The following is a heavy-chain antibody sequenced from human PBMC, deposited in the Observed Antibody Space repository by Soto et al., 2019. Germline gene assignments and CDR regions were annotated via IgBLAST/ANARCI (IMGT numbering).Heavy chain of an antibody. CDR1: GFTFSSYS. V-gene: IGHV3-21*01. Sequence: GGSLRLSCAASGFTFSSYSMNWVRQAPGKGLEWVSSISSSSSYIYYAGSVKGRFTISRDNAKNSLYLQMNSLRAEDTAVYYCARDSRTYGMDVWGQGTTVTVSS. CDR3: ARDSRTYGMDV. CDR2: ISSSSSYI. J-gene: IGHJ6*02.